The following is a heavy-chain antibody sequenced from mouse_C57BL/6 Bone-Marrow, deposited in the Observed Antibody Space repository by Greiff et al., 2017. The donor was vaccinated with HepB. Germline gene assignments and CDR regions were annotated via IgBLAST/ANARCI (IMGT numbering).Heavy chain of an antibody. V-gene: IGHV5-2*01. D-gene: IGHD2-2*01. CDR1: EYAFPSHD. Sequence: VQLQQSGGGLVQPGASLKLSCESTEYAFPSHDMSWVRKTPEQRLELVAAINSDGGSTYYPDTMERRFIISRDNTKKTLYLQMSSLRSEDTALYYCARGMVTRGVDYWGQGTTLTVSS. CDR3: ARGMVTRGVDY. J-gene: IGHJ2*01. CDR2: INSDGGST.